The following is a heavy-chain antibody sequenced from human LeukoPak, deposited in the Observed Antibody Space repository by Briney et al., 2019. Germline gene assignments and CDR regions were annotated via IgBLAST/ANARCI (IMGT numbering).Heavy chain of an antibody. D-gene: IGHD3-10*01. CDR2: IYYSVST. V-gene: IGHV4-31*03. J-gene: IGHJ6*02. Sequence: SETLSLTCTVSGGSISSGGYYWSWIRQHPGKGLEWIRYIYYSVSTYYNPSLKSRVTISVNTSKNQFSLKLSSVTAADPAVYYCARDRITMVRARSFYGMDVWGQGTTVTVSS. CDR3: ARDRITMVRARSFYGMDV. CDR1: GGSISSGGYY.